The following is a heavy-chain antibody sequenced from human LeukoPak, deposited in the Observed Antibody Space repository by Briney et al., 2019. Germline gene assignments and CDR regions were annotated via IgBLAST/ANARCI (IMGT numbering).Heavy chain of an antibody. CDR3: AKGDGSGSFLIDY. V-gene: IGHV3-30*18. CDR2: ISSDGSRK. J-gene: IGHJ4*02. D-gene: IGHD3-10*01. Sequence: GGSLRLSCAASGFTFSVAAMTWVRQAPGRGLEWVSFISSDGSRKYYGDFVEGRFTVSRDNSMHTLYLQVDTLRAEDTAMYYCAKGDGSGSFLIDYWGQGTLVTVSS. CDR1: GFTFSVAA.